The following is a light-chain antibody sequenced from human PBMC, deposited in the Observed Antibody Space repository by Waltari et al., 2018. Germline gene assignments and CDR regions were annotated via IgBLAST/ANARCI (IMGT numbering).Light chain of an antibody. V-gene: IGKV1-5*03. CDR2: KAS. J-gene: IGKJ4*01. CDR1: QSISNW. Sequence: DIQMTQSPSTLSASVGDRVTITCRASQSISNWLAWYQQKPGKAPKLLIYKASTLESGVPSRFSGSGSGTEFTLTISSLQPDDFATYYCHQYNSYSLLTFGGGTKVEIK. CDR3: HQYNSYSLLT.